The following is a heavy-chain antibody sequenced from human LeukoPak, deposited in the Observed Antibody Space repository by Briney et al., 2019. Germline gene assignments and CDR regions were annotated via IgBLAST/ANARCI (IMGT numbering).Heavy chain of an antibody. CDR3: ARGYYDSSGYYSDTTMDYYYYMDV. V-gene: IGHV5-51*01. D-gene: IGHD3-22*01. CDR1: GYSFTSYW. Sequence: GESLKISCKGSGYSFTSYWIGWVRQMPGKGLEWMGIIYPGDSDTRYSPSFQGQVTISADKSISTAYLQWSSLKASDTAVYYCARGYYDSSGYYSDTTMDYYYYMDVWGKGTTVTVSS. J-gene: IGHJ6*03. CDR2: IYPGDSDT.